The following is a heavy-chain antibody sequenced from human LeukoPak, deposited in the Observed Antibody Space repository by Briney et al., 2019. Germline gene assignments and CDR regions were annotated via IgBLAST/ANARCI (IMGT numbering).Heavy chain of an antibody. J-gene: IGHJ4*02. Sequence: SETLSLTCTVSGGSISSSSYYWGWIRQPPGKGLEWIGSIYYSGSTNYNPSLKSRITISVDTSKNQFSLKLTSVTAADTAVYYCARGKGSSSWFGDFDYWGQGTLVTVSS. CDR3: ARGKGSSSWFGDFDY. D-gene: IGHD6-13*01. CDR2: IYYSGST. CDR1: GGSISSSSYY. V-gene: IGHV4-39*07.